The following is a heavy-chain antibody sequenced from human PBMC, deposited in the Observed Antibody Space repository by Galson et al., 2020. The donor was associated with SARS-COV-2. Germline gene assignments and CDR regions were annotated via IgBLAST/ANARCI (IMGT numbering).Heavy chain of an antibody. CDR3: ARRIAVAGPYYFDY. CDR2: IIPILGIA. D-gene: IGHD6-19*01. J-gene: IGHJ4*02. Sequence: SVKVSCKASGGTFSSYAISWVRQAPGQGLEWMGGIIPILGIANYAQKFQGRVTITADKSTSTAYMELSSLRSEDTAVYYCARRIAVAGPYYFDYWGQGTLVTVSS. V-gene: IGHV1-69*10. CDR1: GGTFSSYA.